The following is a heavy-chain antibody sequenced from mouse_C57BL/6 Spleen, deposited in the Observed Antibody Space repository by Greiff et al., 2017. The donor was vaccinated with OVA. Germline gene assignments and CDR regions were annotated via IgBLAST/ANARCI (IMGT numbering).Heavy chain of an antibody. Sequence: EVHLVESEGGLVQPGSSMKLSCTASGFTFSDYYMAWVRQVPEKGLEWVANINYDGSSTYYLDSLKSRFIISRDNAKNILYLQMSSLKSEDTATYYCARDGGYYGYFDVWGTGTTVTVSS. J-gene: IGHJ1*03. CDR3: ARDGGYYGYFDV. V-gene: IGHV5-16*01. CDR2: INYDGSST. D-gene: IGHD2-2*01. CDR1: GFTFSDYY.